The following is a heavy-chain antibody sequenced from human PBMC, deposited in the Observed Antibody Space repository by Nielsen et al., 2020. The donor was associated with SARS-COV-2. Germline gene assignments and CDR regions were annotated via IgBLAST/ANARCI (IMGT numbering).Heavy chain of an antibody. CDR3: ASGGFQH. CDR2: IKQNGSEK. D-gene: IGHD3-3*01. V-gene: IGHV3-7*03. CDR1: GFTFSSYW. J-gene: IGHJ1*01. Sequence: GESLKISCAASGFTFSSYWMSWVRQAPGKGLEWVANIKQNGSEKYYVDSVKGRFTISRDNAKNSLYLQMNSLRAEDTAVYYCASGGFQHWGQGTLVTVSS.